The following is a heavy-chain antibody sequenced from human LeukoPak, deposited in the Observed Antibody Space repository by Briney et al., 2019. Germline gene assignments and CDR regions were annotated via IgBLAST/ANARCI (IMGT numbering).Heavy chain of an antibody. D-gene: IGHD3-10*01. J-gene: IGHJ5*02. Sequence: GESLKISCKGSGYIFSNYWIAWVRRMSGKALEWMGIICCGDSDTRYSQSFQGQVSISADKSISTAYLQWSSLKASDTAMYYCARLEFGGLFTWGQGTLVTVSS. CDR1: GYIFSNYW. V-gene: IGHV5-51*01. CDR3: ARLEFGGLFT. CDR2: ICCGDSDT.